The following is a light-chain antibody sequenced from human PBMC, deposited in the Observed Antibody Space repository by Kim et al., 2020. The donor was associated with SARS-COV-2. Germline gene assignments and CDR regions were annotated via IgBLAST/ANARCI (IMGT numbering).Light chain of an antibody. CDR2: AAS. J-gene: IGKJ1*01. CDR1: QRISTY. Sequence: DIQMAQSPSSLSASLGDSVTITCRASQRISTYLNWYQQKPGKSPNLLIYAASNLQRGVPSRFSGSGSGTDFTLTISSLQPEDSATYYCQQSYNTPWTFGQGTKVYIK. V-gene: IGKV1-39*01. CDR3: QQSYNTPWT.